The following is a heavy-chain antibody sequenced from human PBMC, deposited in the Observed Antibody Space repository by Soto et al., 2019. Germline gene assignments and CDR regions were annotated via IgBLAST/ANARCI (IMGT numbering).Heavy chain of an antibody. V-gene: IGHV1-69*06. CDR2: IIPSFATG. D-gene: IGHD3-10*01. CDR3: ARSYYGSGSYWFYGMDV. CDR1: GGTFGNSA. J-gene: IGHJ6*02. Sequence: SVKVSCKASGGTFGNSAISWVRQATGQGLEWMGGIIPSFATGNSAPEFQGRLTITADKSTTTAYMELSSLRSEDTAVYYCARSYYGSGSYWFYGMDVWGQGTTVTVSS.